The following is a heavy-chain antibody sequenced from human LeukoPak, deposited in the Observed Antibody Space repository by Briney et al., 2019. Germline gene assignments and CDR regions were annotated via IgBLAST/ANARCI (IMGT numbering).Heavy chain of an antibody. J-gene: IGHJ4*02. D-gene: IGHD6-13*01. Sequence: SETLSLTCTVSGGSISSRPYYWGWLRQPPGKGLEWLGSFSYSGSTYYKPSLKSRVTISVDTSKNQFSLKLSSMTAADTAVYYCARLVGSSWYHEVLLGRDYWGQGTLVTVSS. V-gene: IGHV4-39*01. CDR3: ARLVGSSWYHEVLLGRDY. CDR1: GGSISSRPYY. CDR2: FSYSGST.